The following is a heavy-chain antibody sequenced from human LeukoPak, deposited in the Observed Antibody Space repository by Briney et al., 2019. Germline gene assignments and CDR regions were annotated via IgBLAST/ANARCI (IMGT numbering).Heavy chain of an antibody. CDR3: TRGGGHCGGGGCRSFDAFDF. CDR2: ITARV. Sequence: GGSLRLSCVASGFTFTDYSLNWVRQAPGKGLEWVSSITARVTYADSVRGRFTLSTYVAKTSAFRQMNSLRVDDTGVYYSTRGGGHCGGGGCRSFDAFDFWGQGTLVSVSS. J-gene: IGHJ3*01. V-gene: IGHV3-69-1*01. D-gene: IGHD2-15*01. CDR1: GFTFTDYS.